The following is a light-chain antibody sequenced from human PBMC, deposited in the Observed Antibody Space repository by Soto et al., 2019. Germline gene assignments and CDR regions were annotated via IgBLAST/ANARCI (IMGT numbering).Light chain of an antibody. V-gene: IGKV1-39*01. Sequence: DIQMTQSPSSLSASVGDRVTITCRARQSISSYLNWYQHKPGKAPKLLIYAASSLQSGVPSRFSGSGSGTDFTLTISSLQPEDFATYYCQQSYSTLLTFGPGTKVDIK. CDR1: QSISSY. J-gene: IGKJ3*01. CDR3: QQSYSTLLT. CDR2: AAS.